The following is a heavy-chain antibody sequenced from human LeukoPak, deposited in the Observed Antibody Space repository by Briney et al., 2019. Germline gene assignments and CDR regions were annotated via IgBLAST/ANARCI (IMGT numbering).Heavy chain of an antibody. Sequence: GGSLRLSCEASGFTFSTFAMIRVRQPPGKGLEWVSSIFPSGGEIHYADSVRGRFTISRDNSKSTLSLQMNSLRAEDTAIYYCATYRQVLLPFESWGQGTLVTVSS. D-gene: IGHD2-8*02. V-gene: IGHV3-23*01. CDR2: IFPSGGEI. CDR1: GFTFSTFA. CDR3: ATYRQVLLPFES. J-gene: IGHJ4*02.